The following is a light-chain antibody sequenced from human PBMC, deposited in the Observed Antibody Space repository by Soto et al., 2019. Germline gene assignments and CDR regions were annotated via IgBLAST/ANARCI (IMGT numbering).Light chain of an antibody. CDR1: QSVSSSY. V-gene: IGKV3-20*01. CDR2: GAS. CDR3: HQYCSSPLYT. Sequence: EIVLTQSPGTLSLSPGERATLSCRASQSVSSSYLAWYQQKPGQAPRLLIYGASSRATGIPDRFSGSGFGTDFTLTISRLEPEDFAVYYCHQYCSSPLYTFGQGTKLEIK. J-gene: IGKJ2*01.